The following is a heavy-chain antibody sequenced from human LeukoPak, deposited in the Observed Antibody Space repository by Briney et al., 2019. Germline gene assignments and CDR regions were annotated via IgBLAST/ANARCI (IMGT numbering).Heavy chain of an antibody. D-gene: IGHD4-11*01. CDR1: GFTFSNYA. CDR3: AKVQSFYYYYGVDV. V-gene: IGHV3-23*01. J-gene: IGHJ6*02. Sequence: GGSRRLSCGASGFTFSNYAMSWVRQAPGKGLEWVSAISGSGGSTYYADSVKGRFTISRDNSKNTLYLQMNSLRAEDTAVYYCAKVQSFYYYYGVDVWGQGTTVTVSS. CDR2: ISGSGGST.